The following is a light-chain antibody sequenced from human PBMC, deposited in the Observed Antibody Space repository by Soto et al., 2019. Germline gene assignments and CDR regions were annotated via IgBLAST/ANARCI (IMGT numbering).Light chain of an antibody. CDR3: QQYGSSPQT. CDR2: AAS. Sequence: EIVLTQSPGTLSLSPGQRATLSCRASQSVSSSYFAWYQQKPGQAPRLLIYAASSRATGIPDRFSGSGSGTDFTLTISRLEPEEFAVYYCQQYGSSPQTFGQGTKVEI. CDR1: QSVSSSY. V-gene: IGKV3-20*01. J-gene: IGKJ1*01.